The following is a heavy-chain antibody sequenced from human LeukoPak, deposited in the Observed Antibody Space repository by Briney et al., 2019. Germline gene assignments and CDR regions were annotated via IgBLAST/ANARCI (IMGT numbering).Heavy chain of an antibody. CDR1: GYSFTSHW. Sequence: HGESLKISCKGSGYSFTSHWISWVRQMPGKGLEWMGRIAPSDSYTNYSPSFQGHVTISADKSISTAYLQWSSLKASDTAMYYCARHSSSGACYPDYWGQGTLVTVSS. CDR3: ARHSSSGACYPDY. D-gene: IGHD2-15*01. CDR2: IAPSDSYT. J-gene: IGHJ4*02. V-gene: IGHV5-10-1*01.